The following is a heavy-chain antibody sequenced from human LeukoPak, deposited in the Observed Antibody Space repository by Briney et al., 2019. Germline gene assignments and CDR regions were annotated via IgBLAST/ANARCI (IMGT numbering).Heavy chain of an antibody. CDR1: GGSISSSSYY. V-gene: IGHV4-39*07. Sequence: SQTLSLTCTVSGGSISSSSYYWGWIRQPPGKGLEWIGSIYYSGSTYYNPSLKSRVTISVDTSKNQFSLKLSSVTAADTAVYYCARDTYYYGSGSYSFDYWGQGTLVTVSS. CDR3: ARDTYYYGSGSYSFDY. J-gene: IGHJ4*02. CDR2: IYYSGST. D-gene: IGHD3-10*01.